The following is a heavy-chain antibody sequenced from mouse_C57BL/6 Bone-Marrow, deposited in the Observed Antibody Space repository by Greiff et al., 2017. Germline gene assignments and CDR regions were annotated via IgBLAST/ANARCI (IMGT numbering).Heavy chain of an antibody. D-gene: IGHD1-1*01. J-gene: IGHJ3*01. V-gene: IGHV1-26*01. Sequence: VQLQQSGPELVKPGASVKISCKASGYTFTDYYMNWVKQSPGKSLEWIGDINPNNGGTSYNQKFKGKATLTVDKSSSTAYMELRSLTSEDSAVYYCARGLYYGSSYGFAYWGQGTLVTVSA. CDR1: GYTFTDYY. CDR2: INPNNGGT. CDR3: ARGLYYGSSYGFAY.